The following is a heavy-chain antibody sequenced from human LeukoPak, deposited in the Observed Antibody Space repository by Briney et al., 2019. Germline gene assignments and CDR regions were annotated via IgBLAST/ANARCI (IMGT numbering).Heavy chain of an antibody. D-gene: IGHD5-18*01. CDR3: ARTSGGYSYGPEGYFYYYYMDV. Sequence: GGSLRLSCAASGFTFSDYYMSWIRQAPGKGLEWVSYMSSSGSIIYYADSVKGRFTISRDNAKNSLYLQMNSLRVEDTAVYYCARTSGGYSYGPEGYFYYYYMDVWGKGTTVTVPS. CDR2: MSSSGSII. V-gene: IGHV3-11*04. J-gene: IGHJ6*03. CDR1: GFTFSDYY.